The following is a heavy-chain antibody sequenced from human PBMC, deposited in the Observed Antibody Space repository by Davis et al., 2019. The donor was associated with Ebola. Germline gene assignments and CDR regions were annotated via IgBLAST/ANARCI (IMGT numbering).Heavy chain of an antibody. Sequence: GESLKISCKGSGYSFTNYWIAWVRQMPGEGLEWMGIIFPGDSDSRYSPSFQGQVTISADKSITTAYLQWSSLMASDTAMYYCARGTTGTTRTFDIWGQGTTVTVSS. CDR2: IFPGDSDS. V-gene: IGHV5-51*01. D-gene: IGHD1-1*01. J-gene: IGHJ3*02. CDR3: ARGTTGTTRTFDI. CDR1: GYSFTNYW.